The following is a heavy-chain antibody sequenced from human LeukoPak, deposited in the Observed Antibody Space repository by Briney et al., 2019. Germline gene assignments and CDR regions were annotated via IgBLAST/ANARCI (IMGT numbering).Heavy chain of an antibody. CDR2: INPNSGGT. D-gene: IGHD2-21*02. Sequence: ASVKVSCKASGYTFTGYYMHWVRQAPGQGLEWMGWINPNSGGTNYAQKFQGRVTMTRDTSISTAYMELGSLRSDDTAVYYCARETYCGGDCYSVNDYWGQGTLVTVSS. CDR1: GYTFTGYY. J-gene: IGHJ4*02. V-gene: IGHV1-2*02. CDR3: ARETYCGGDCYSVNDY.